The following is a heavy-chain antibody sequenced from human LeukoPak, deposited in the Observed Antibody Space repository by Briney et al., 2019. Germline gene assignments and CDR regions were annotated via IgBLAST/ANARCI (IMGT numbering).Heavy chain of an antibody. Sequence: EASVTVSCKASGYTFTSYYMHWVRQAPGQGLEWMGIINPGGGSTSYAQKFQGRVTITADESTSTAYMELSSLRSEDTAVYYCASPFYGGNSPVGAFDIWGQGTMVTVSS. D-gene: IGHD4-23*01. J-gene: IGHJ3*02. CDR2: INPGGGST. V-gene: IGHV1-46*01. CDR1: GYTFTSYY. CDR3: ASPFYGGNSPVGAFDI.